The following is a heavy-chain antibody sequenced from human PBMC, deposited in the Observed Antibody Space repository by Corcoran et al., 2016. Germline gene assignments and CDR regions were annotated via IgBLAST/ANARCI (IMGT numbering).Heavy chain of an antibody. J-gene: IGHJ5*02. CDR3: ARQNRWLQLRGSWFDP. CDR1: GGSISSSSYY. V-gene: IGHV4-39*01. Sequence: QLQLQESGPGLVKPSETLSLTYTVSGGSISSSSYYWGWIHQPPGKGLEWIGSIYYSGSTYYNPSLKSRVTISVDTSKNQFSLKLSSVTAADTAVYYCARQNRWLQLRGSWFDPWGQGTLVTVSS. D-gene: IGHD5-12*01. CDR2: IYYSGST.